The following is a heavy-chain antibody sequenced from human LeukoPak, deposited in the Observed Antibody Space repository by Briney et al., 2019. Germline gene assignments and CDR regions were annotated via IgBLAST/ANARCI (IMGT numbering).Heavy chain of an antibody. CDR2: INHSGST. Sequence: PSETLSLTCTVSGGSISSYYWSWIRQPPGKGLEWIGEINHSGSTNYNPSLKSRVTISVDTSKNQFSLKLSSVTAADTAVYYCARGPVPDSRAWGQGTLVTVSS. CDR1: GGSISSYY. D-gene: IGHD3-22*01. CDR3: ARGPVPDSRA. J-gene: IGHJ4*02. V-gene: IGHV4-34*01.